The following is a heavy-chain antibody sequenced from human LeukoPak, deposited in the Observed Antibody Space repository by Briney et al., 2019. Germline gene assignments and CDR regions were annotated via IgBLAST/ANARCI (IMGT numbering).Heavy chain of an antibody. CDR1: GFTFSSYG. J-gene: IGHJ5*02. V-gene: IGHV3-33*06. CDR2: ILSDGSKE. Sequence: GGSLRLSCAASGFTFSSYGMHWVRQAPGKGLEWVAVILSDGSKEFYTDSVKGRFTISRDNSKNTLYLQMNSLRAEDTAVYYCAKGMTKGFDPWGQGTLVTVSS. CDR3: AKGMTKGFDP.